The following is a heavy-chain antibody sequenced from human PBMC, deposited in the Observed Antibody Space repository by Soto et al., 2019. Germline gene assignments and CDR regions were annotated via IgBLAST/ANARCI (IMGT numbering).Heavy chain of an antibody. J-gene: IGHJ3*02. CDR2: IYYSGST. CDR3: ARRSPSDYGDYGRAFDI. Sequence: SETLSLTCTVSGGSISSYYWSWIRQPPGKGLEWIGYIYYSGSTNYNPSLKSRVTISVDTSKNQFSLKLSSVTAADTAVYYCARRSPSDYGDYGRAFDIWGQGTMVTVSS. D-gene: IGHD4-17*01. V-gene: IGHV4-59*08. CDR1: GGSISSYY.